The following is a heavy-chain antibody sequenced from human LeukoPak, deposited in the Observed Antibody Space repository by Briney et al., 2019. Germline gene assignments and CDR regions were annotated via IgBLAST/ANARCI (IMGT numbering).Heavy chain of an antibody. CDR2: INPNSGGT. D-gene: IGHD5-24*01. J-gene: IGHJ4*02. Sequence: ASVKVSCKASGYTFTSYYMHWVRQAPGQGLEWMGWINPNSGGTNYAQKFQGRVTMTRDTSISTAYMELSRLRSDDTAVYYCATARWLQSPFLDYWGQGTLVTVSS. V-gene: IGHV1-2*02. CDR3: ATARWLQSPFLDY. CDR1: GYTFTSYY.